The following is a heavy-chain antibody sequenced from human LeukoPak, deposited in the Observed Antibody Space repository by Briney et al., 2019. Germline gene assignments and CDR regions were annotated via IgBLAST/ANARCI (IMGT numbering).Heavy chain of an antibody. J-gene: IGHJ4*02. CDR2: INHSGST. CDR3: GRGSWKRRVRYYFDY. V-gene: IGHV4-34*01. Sequence: SETLSLTCAVYGGSFSGYYWSWIRQPPGKGLEWIGEINHSGSTNYNPSLKSRVTISVDTSKNQFSLKLSSVTAADTAVYYCGRGSWKRRVRYYFDYWGQGTLVTVSS. D-gene: IGHD1-1*01. CDR1: GGSFSGYY.